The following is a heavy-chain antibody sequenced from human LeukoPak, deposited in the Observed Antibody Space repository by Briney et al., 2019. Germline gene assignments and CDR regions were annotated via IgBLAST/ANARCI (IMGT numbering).Heavy chain of an antibody. J-gene: IGHJ3*02. V-gene: IGHV1-18*01. Sequence: GASVKVSCKASGYTFTSYGISWVRQAPGQGLEWMGWISAYNGNTNYAQKFQGRVTITADESTSTAYMELSSLRSEDTAVYYCARGVQGFGDAFDIWGQGTMVTVSS. CDR3: ARGVQGFGDAFDI. D-gene: IGHD1-1*01. CDR1: GYTFTSYG. CDR2: ISAYNGNT.